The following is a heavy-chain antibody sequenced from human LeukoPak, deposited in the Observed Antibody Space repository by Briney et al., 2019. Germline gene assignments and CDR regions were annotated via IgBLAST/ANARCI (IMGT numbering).Heavy chain of an antibody. V-gene: IGHV3-23*01. D-gene: IGHD1-26*01. CDR1: GFTFTTYA. CDR3: ANWERVAVSIDY. J-gene: IGHJ4*02. CDR2: ISNSIEVT. Sequence: PAESLRLSCAASGFTFTTYALSWVRQAPGKGLEWVSGISNSIEVTYHTNSVKGRFTISSDNNKHTMYLQMNSLRAEDTAVYYCANWERVAVSIDYWGQGALV.